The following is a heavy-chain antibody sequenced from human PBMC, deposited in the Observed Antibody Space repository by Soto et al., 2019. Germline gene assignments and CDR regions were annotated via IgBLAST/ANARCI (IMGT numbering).Heavy chain of an antibody. J-gene: IGHJ6*02. Sequence: QVQLQESGPGLVKPSQTLSLTCTVSGGSISSGGYYWSWIRQHPGKGLEWIGYIYYSGSTYYNPSLKSRVTISVDTSKNQFSMKLSSVTAADTAVYYCVRSVAWFGELLSYYGMDVWGQGTTATVSS. V-gene: IGHV4-31*03. CDR3: VRSVAWFGELLSYYGMDV. CDR1: GGSISSGGYY. CDR2: IYYSGST. D-gene: IGHD3-10*01.